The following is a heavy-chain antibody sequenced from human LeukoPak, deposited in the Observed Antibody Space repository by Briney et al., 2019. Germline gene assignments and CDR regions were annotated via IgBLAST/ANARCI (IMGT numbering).Heavy chain of an antibody. CDR1: KFTFSSYA. CDR3: AKNTQWLVPPDFDY. Sequence: GGSLRLFCAASKFTFSSYAMSWVRQAPGKGLEWVSAIDSGGSTYYADSVKGRFTISRDNSKSTLWLQMNSLRAEDTAVYYCAKNTQWLVPPDFDYWGQGTLVTVSS. J-gene: IGHJ4*02. D-gene: IGHD6-19*01. CDR2: IDSGGST. V-gene: IGHV3-23*01.